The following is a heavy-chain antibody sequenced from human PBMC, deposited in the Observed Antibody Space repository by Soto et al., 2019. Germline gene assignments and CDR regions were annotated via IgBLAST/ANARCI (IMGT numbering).Heavy chain of an antibody. J-gene: IGHJ3*02. D-gene: IGHD2-21*02. CDR2: IIIAGGGT. V-gene: IGHV1-58*01. Sequence: QMQVVQSGPEVKKPGTSVTVSCKTSGIIFSNSAVQWVRQAHGQRLEWLGYIIIAGGGTKYSQNLQGKITITRDMSTNTAYMELSSLRSEDTAIYYCAAELYGGGRCCSFDIWGQGTMITVSS. CDR1: GIIFSNSA. CDR3: AAELYGGGRCCSFDI.